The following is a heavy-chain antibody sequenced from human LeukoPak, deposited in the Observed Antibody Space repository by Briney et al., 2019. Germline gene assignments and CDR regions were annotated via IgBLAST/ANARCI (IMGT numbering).Heavy chain of an antibody. CDR3: ARRRNYYDSSGYYPSGMDV. CDR1: GGSFSGYY. CDR2: INHSGST. Sequence: SETLSLTCAVYGGSFSGYYWSWIRQPPGKGLEWIGEINHSGSTNYNPSLKSRVTTSVDTSKNQFSLKLSSVTAADTAVYYCARRRNYYDSSGYYPSGMDVWGQGTTVTVSS. J-gene: IGHJ6*02. D-gene: IGHD3-22*01. V-gene: IGHV4-34*01.